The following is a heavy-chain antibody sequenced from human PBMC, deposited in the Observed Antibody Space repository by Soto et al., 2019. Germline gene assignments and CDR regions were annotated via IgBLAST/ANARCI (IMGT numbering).Heavy chain of an antibody. V-gene: IGHV5-51*01. J-gene: IGHJ6*02. CDR3: ARPLTTSSSSDKYAMDV. CDR2: IYPGDSDT. D-gene: IGHD6-6*01. Sequence: GESLKISCKGSGYSFTSYWIGWVRQMSGKGLEWMGIIYPGDSDTRYSPSFQGQVTISADKSISTAYLQWSSLKASDTAMYYCARPLTTSSSSDKYAMDVWGQGTTVTVSS. CDR1: GYSFTSYW.